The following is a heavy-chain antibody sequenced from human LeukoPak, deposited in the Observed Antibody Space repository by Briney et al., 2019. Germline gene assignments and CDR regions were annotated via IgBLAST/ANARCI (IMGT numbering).Heavy chain of an antibody. CDR2: IKEDGGEI. CDR3: VRDRGYSTSDY. CDR1: EFTFSNYW. Sequence: GGSLRLSCVASEFTFSNYWMAWVRQAPGKGPEWVANIKEDGGEINYVDSVRGRFTISRDNARNSLYLQMNSLRAEDTAVYYCVRDRGYSTSDYWGQGTLASVSS. J-gene: IGHJ4*02. V-gene: IGHV3-7*01. D-gene: IGHD2-15*01.